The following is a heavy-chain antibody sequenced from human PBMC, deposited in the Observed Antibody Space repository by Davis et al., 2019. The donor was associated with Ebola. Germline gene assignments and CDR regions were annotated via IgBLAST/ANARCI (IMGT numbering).Heavy chain of an antibody. D-gene: IGHD1-1*01. Sequence: GGSLRLSCAASGFTFSSYVMHWVRQAPGKGLEWVSAISGSGGSTYYADSVKGRFTISRDNSKSTVYLQMDSLRADDTALFYCAKRGEGNNWQHLDYWGQGTLVTVSS. CDR3: AKRGEGNNWQHLDY. CDR1: GFTFSSYV. V-gene: IGHV3-23*01. J-gene: IGHJ4*02. CDR2: ISGSGGST.